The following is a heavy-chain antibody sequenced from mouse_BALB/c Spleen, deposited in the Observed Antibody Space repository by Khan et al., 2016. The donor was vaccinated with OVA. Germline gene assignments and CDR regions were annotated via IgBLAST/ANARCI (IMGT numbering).Heavy chain of an antibody. J-gene: IGHJ1*01. Sequence: QIQLVQSGPELKKPGETVKISCKASGYTFTNYGVNWVKQAPEKGLKWMGWINTNTGEPTYGDDFKGRFAFSLETSASTAYLQINSLKNEDMATYFCARSRWVLLYGGYFDVWGAGTTVTVSS. V-gene: IGHV9-1*02. D-gene: IGHD1-1*01. CDR2: INTNTGEP. CDR3: ARSRWVLLYGGYFDV. CDR1: GYTFTNYG.